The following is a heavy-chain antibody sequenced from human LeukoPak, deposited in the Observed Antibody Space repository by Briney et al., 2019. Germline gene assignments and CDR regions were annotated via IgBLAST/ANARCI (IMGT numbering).Heavy chain of an antibody. CDR2: IIPIFGTA. D-gene: IGHD5-18*01. J-gene: IGHJ4*02. CDR1: GGTFSSYA. V-gene: IGHV1-69*05. CDR3: ARGGYSYADDY. Sequence: ASVKVSCKASGGTFSSYAISWVQQAPGQGLEWMGGIIPIFGTANYAQKFQGRVTITTDESTSTAYMELRSLRSDDTAVYYCARGGYSYADDYWGQGTLVTVSS.